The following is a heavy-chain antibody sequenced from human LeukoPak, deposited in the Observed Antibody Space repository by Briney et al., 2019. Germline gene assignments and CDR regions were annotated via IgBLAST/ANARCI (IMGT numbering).Heavy chain of an antibody. CDR2: IYTSGST. CDR1: GGSISSYY. V-gene: IGHV4-4*07. CDR3: ARAKNDEYYYYGMDV. Sequence: SETLSLTCNVSGGSISSYYWSWIRQPPGKGLEWIGRIYTSGSTNYNPSLKSRVTMSVDTSKSQFSLKLSSVTAADTAVYYCARAKNDEYYYYGMDVWGQGTTVTVSS. J-gene: IGHJ6*02. D-gene: IGHD6-6*01.